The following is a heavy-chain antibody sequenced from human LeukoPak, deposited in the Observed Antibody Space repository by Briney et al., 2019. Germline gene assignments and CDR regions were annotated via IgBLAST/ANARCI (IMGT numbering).Heavy chain of an antibody. Sequence: SETLSLTCTVSGGSISSYYWSWIRQPAGKGLEWIGRIYTSGSTNYNPSLKSRVTMSVDTSKNQFSLKLSSVTAADTAVYYCASLRERSYYARGFDYWGQGTLVTVSS. CDR2: IYTSGST. J-gene: IGHJ4*02. CDR1: GGSISSYY. V-gene: IGHV4-4*07. CDR3: ASLRERSYYARGFDY. D-gene: IGHD1-26*01.